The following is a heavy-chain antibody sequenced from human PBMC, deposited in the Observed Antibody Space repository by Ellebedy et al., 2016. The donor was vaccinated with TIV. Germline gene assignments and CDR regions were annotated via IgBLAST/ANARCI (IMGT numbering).Heavy chain of an antibody. Sequence: GESLKISXAASGFSVSSKYMSWVRQAPGKGLEWASVIYSDGSTYYADSVKGRFTISRDNSKNTLCLQMNSLRAEDTAVYYCAREGGADDYGDYLGYWGQGTLVTVSS. CDR2: IYSDGST. J-gene: IGHJ4*02. CDR1: GFSVSSKY. D-gene: IGHD4-17*01. CDR3: AREGGADDYGDYLGY. V-gene: IGHV3-53*01.